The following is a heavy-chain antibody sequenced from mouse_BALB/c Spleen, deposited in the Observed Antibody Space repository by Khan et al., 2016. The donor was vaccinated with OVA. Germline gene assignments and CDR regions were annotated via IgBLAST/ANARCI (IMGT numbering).Heavy chain of an antibody. CDR3: ARYYGNYVDY. Sequence: QVQLKQSGAELVRPGASVKLSCKTSGYIFTSYWIHWVKQRSGQGLEWIARIYPGTGNTNYNEKFKGKAIVTADKSSSTVYMQLSSLKSEDSAVYFCARYYGNYVDYWGQGTTLTVSS. J-gene: IGHJ2*01. V-gene: IGHV1-76*01. D-gene: IGHD2-1*01. CDR2: IYPGTGNT. CDR1: GYIFTSYW.